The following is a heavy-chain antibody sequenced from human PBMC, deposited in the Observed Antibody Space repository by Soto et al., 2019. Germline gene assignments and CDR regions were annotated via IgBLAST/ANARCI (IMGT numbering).Heavy chain of an antibody. Sequence: GGSLRLSCAASGFSVTYTYMSWIRQAPGKGLEWVSVIYSGGRTYYADSVKGRFTISRDNSKNTLYLQMNSLRAEDTAVYYCGSGRGRYFYYGMDVWGQGTTVTVSS. V-gene: IGHV3-53*01. J-gene: IGHJ6*02. CDR3: GSGRGRYFYYGMDV. CDR2: IYSGGRT. D-gene: IGHD1-26*01. CDR1: GFSVTYTY.